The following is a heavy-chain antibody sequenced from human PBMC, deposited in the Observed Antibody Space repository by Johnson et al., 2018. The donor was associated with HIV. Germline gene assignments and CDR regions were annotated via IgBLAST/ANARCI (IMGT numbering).Heavy chain of an antibody. CDR1: GFTFSDYY. CDR3: ARTQRVTMIVVSLGAFEI. CDR2: ISNSGSTI. V-gene: IGHV3-11*04. J-gene: IGHJ3*02. Sequence: QMLLVESGGGLVQPGGSLRLSCAASGFTFSDYYMSWIRQAPGKGLEWISYISNSGSTIYYVDSVKGRFTISRDNAKNSLYLQMNSLRAEDTAVYYCARTQRVTMIVVSLGAFEIWGQGTMVTVSS. D-gene: IGHD3-22*01.